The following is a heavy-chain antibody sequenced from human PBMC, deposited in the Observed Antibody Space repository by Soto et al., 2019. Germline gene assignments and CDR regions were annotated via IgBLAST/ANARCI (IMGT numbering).Heavy chain of an antibody. D-gene: IGHD3-3*01. J-gene: IGHJ4*02. CDR3: ARGGALLRFLAHFDY. CDR2: IIPIFGTA. Sequence: QVQLVQSGAEVKKPGSSVKVCCKASGGTFSSYAISWVRQAAGQGLEWMGGIIPIFGTANYAQKFQGRVTITADESTSTAYMELSSLRSEDTAVYYCARGGALLRFLAHFDYWGQGTLVTVSS. V-gene: IGHV1-69*01. CDR1: GGTFSSYA.